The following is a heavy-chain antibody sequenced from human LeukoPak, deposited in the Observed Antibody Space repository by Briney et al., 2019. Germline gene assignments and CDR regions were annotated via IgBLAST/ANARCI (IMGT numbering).Heavy chain of an antibody. Sequence: PGGSLRLSCAVSGLTFNNYAMSWVRQAPGKGLEWVSGISGRGASKYYADSMKGRFTISRDNSKNTLYLQMNSLRAEDTAVYYCAKAVPKAVVTPSFDYWGQGTLVTVPS. CDR1: GLTFNNYA. V-gene: IGHV3-23*01. CDR3: AKAVPKAVVTPSFDY. CDR2: ISGRGASK. J-gene: IGHJ4*02. D-gene: IGHD4-23*01.